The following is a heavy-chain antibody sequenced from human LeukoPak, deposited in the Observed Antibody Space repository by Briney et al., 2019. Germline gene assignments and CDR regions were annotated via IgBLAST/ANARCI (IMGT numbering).Heavy chain of an antibody. V-gene: IGHV1-69*13. CDR2: IIPIFGTA. D-gene: IGHD3-16*01. J-gene: IGHJ3*02. Sequence: SVKVSCKASGGTFSSYAISWVRQAPGQGLEWMGGIIPIFGTANYAQKFQGRVTITADESTSTAYMELSSLRSEDTAVYYCATPPVGGDAFDIWGQGTMATVSS. CDR1: GGTFSSYA. CDR3: ATPPVGGDAFDI.